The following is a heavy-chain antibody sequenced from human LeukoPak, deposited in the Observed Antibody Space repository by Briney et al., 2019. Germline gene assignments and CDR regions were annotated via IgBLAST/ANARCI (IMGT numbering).Heavy chain of an antibody. CDR1: GYTFTGYY. J-gene: IGHJ3*02. D-gene: IGHD3-22*01. CDR3: ARDRLITMIVVARGAFDI. CDR2: INPNSGGT. Sequence: ASVKVSCNASGYTFTGYYMHWVRQAPGQGLEWMGWINPNSGGTSYAQKFQGRVTMTRDTSTSTVYMELSSLRSEDTAVYYCARDRLITMIVVARGAFDIWGQGTMVTVSS. V-gene: IGHV1-2*02.